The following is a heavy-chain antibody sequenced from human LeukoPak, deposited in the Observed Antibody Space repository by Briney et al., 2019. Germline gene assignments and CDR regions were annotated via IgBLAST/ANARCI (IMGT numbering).Heavy chain of an antibody. D-gene: IGHD3-10*01. Sequence: GASVKVSCKVSGYTLTELSMHWVRQAPGKGLEWMGGFDPEDGETIYAQKFQGRVTMTEDTSTDTAYMELSSLRSEDTAVYYCARSYYYGSGSYYWFDPWGQGTLVTVSS. CDR2: FDPEDGET. J-gene: IGHJ5*02. CDR1: GYTLTELS. V-gene: IGHV1-24*01. CDR3: ARSYYYGSGSYYWFDP.